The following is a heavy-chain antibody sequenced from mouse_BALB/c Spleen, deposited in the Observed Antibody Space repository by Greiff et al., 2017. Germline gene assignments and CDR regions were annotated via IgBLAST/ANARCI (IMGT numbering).Heavy chain of an antibody. D-gene: IGHD2-3*01. CDR2: INPSTGYT. CDR1: GYTFTSYW. V-gene: IGHV1-7*01. J-gene: IGHJ2*01. CDR3: ARWLLSRYFDY. Sequence: VQLQQSGAELAKPGASVKMSCKASGYTFTSYWMHWVKQRPGQGLEWIGYINPSTGYTEYNQKFKDKATLTADKSSSTAYMQLSSLTSEDSAVYYCARWLLSRYFDYWGQGTTLTVSS.